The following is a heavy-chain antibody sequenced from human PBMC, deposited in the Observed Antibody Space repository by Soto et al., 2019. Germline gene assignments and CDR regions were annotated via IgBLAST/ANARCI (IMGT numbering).Heavy chain of an antibody. CDR3: ARGCGGDCCRSDY. J-gene: IGHJ4*02. V-gene: IGHV3-48*02. D-gene: IGHD2-21*02. Sequence: DVQLVESGGGLVQPGGSLRLSCAASGFTFSIYSMNWVRQAPGKGLEWFSYISSSSSTIYYAESVKGRFTISRDNAKNSLYLQMNSLRDEDTAVYYCARGCGGDCCRSDYWGQGTLVTVSS. CDR2: ISSSSSTI. CDR1: GFTFSIYS.